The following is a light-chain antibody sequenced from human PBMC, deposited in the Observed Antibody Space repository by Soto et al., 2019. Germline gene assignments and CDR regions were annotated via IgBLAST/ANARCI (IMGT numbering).Light chain of an antibody. J-gene: IGKJ1*01. V-gene: IGKV3-20*01. CDR2: GAS. CDR3: QQYGTSPRK. CDR1: QTITSNN. Sequence: DIVMTQSPGTLSLSPWERATLSCRASQTITSNNLAWYQQKPGQSPRLLIYGASSRATGIPDRFRGSGSGTDFTLTISRLEPEDFAVYYCQQYGTSPRKFGKGTKVDIK.